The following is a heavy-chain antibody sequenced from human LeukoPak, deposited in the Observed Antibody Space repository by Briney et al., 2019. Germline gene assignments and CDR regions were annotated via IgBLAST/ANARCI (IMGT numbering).Heavy chain of an antibody. CDR3: ARRDYYDSSHYY. CDR1: GYTFTSYG. D-gene: IGHD3-22*01. J-gene: IGHJ4*02. Sequence: ASVKVSCKASGYTFTSYGISWVRQALGQGLEWMGWISAYNGNTNYAQKLQGRVTMTTDTSTSTAYMELRSLRSDDTAVYYCARRDYYDSSHYYWGQGTLVTVSS. CDR2: ISAYNGNT. V-gene: IGHV1-18*01.